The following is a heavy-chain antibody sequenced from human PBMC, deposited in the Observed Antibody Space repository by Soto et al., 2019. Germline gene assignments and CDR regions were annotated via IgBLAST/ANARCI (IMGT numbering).Heavy chain of an antibody. CDR2: IYHGGST. J-gene: IGHJ4*02. CDR3: ARGGGTTVGYFDY. D-gene: IGHD4-4*01. CDR1: GGSISSGGYS. Sequence: SETLSLTCAVSGGSISSGGYSWSWIRQPPGKGLEWIGHIYHGGSTYYTPSLRSRVTLSVDTSKNQFSLQLTSVTAADTAVYYCARGGGTTVGYFDYWGQGTLVTVS. V-gene: IGHV4-30-2*01.